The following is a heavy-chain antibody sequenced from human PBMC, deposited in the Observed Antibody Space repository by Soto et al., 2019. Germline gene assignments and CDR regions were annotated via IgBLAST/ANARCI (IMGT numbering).Heavy chain of an antibody. CDR3: ARVKKGARDAFDI. Sequence: GGSLRLSCAASGFTFSSYSMSWVRQAPGKGLEWVSSISSSSSYIYYADSVKGRFTISRDNAKNSLYLQMNSLRAEDTAVYYCARVKKGARDAFDIWGQGTMVTVSS. CDR1: GFTFSSYS. J-gene: IGHJ3*02. CDR2: ISSSSSYI. D-gene: IGHD1-26*01. V-gene: IGHV3-21*01.